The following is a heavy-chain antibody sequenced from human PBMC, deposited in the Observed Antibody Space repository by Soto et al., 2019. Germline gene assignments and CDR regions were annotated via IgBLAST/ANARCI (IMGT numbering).Heavy chain of an antibody. CDR1: GGSISSYY. J-gene: IGHJ3*02. V-gene: IGHV4-59*01. CDR2: IYYSGST. Sequence: QVQLQESGPGLVKPSETLSLTCTVSGGSISSYYWSWIRQPPGKGLEWIGYIYYSGSTNYNPSLKSRVTISVDTSKNQFSLKLSSVTAADTAVYYCARGGSGRGAFDIWGQGTMVTVSS. D-gene: IGHD2-15*01. CDR3: ARGGSGRGAFDI.